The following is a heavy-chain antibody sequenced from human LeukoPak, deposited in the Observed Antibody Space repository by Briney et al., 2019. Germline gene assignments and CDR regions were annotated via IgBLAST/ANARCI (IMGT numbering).Heavy chain of an antibody. J-gene: IGHJ3*02. D-gene: IGHD1-14*01. CDR2: IYYSGST. Sequence: PSETLSLTCTVSGGSISSGSYYWSWIRQPPGKGLEWIGYIYYSGSTYYNPSLKGRVTISVDTSKNQFSLKLSSVTAADTAVYYCARVATEVHAYDAFDIWGQGTMVTVSS. CDR1: GGSISSGSYY. V-gene: IGHV4-61*01. CDR3: ARVATEVHAYDAFDI.